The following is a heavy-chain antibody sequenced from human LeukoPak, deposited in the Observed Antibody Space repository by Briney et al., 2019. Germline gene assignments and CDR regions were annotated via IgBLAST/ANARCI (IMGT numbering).Heavy chain of an antibody. CDR3: ARDVIVVVPAAITSRYYYYGMDV. Sequence: SVKVSCKASGYTFTGYYMHWVRQAPGQGLEWMGRIIPILGIANYAQKFQGRVTITADKSTSTAYMELSSLRSEDTAVYYCARDVIVVVPAAITSRYYYYGMDVWGQGTTVTVSS. D-gene: IGHD2-2*01. V-gene: IGHV1-69*04. CDR1: GYTFTGYY. CDR2: IIPILGIA. J-gene: IGHJ6*02.